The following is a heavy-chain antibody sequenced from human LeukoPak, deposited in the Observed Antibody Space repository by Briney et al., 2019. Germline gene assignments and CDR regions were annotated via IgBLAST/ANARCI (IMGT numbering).Heavy chain of an antibody. D-gene: IGHD2-2*01. CDR2: INPNSGDT. Sequence: ASVKVACKASGYTFTDYYMHWVRQAPGQGMEWMEGINPNSGDTNYAQKFQGRVTMTRDTSISTAHMELSRLRSDDTAVYYCARANFLYCSSTTCLFDYWGQGTRVIVSS. CDR3: ARANFLYCSSTTCLFDY. J-gene: IGHJ4*02. V-gene: IGHV1-2*02. CDR1: GYTFTDYY.